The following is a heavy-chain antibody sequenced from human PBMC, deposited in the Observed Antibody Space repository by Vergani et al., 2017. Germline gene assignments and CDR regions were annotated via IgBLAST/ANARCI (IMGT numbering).Heavy chain of an antibody. D-gene: IGHD3-22*01. J-gene: IGHJ4*02. CDR3: ARMGGYDEGDAFRIGYFDS. CDR2: IYSTGST. Sequence: VQLLESGGGLVQPGGSLRLTCAASEFTFSNYAMNWIRQHPGKGLEWIGYIYSTGSTHHNPSLRRRINMSVDTSKNQFSLKLNSVTAADTAMYYCARMGGYDEGDAFRIGYFDSWGPGILVTVSS. V-gene: IGHV4-31*02. CDR1: EFTFSNYA.